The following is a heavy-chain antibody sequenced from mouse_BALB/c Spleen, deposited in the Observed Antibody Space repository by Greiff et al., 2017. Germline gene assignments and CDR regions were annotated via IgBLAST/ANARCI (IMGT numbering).Heavy chain of an antibody. V-gene: IGHV14-4*02. Sequence: EVKLMESGAELVRSGASVKLSCTASGFNITDYYMHWVKQRPEQGLEWIGWIDPENGDTEYAPKFQGKATMTADTSSNTAYLQLSSLTSEDTAVYYCNAFITTATFAYWGQGTLVTVSA. CDR2: IDPENGDT. J-gene: IGHJ3*01. D-gene: IGHD1-2*01. CDR1: GFNITDYY. CDR3: NAFITTATFAY.